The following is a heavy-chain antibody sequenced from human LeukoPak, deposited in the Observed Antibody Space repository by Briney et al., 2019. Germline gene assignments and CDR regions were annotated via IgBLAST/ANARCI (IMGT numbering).Heavy chain of an antibody. V-gene: IGHV4-59*11. Sequence: SETLSLTCTVSGGSISSHYWSWIRQPPGKGLEWIGYIYYSGSTNYNPSLKSRVTISVDTSKNQFSLKLSSVTAADTAVYYCARVRYYYDSSGDRGYYFDYWGQGTLVTVSS. CDR2: IYYSGST. CDR1: GGSISSHY. J-gene: IGHJ4*02. CDR3: ARVRYYYDSSGDRGYYFDY. D-gene: IGHD3-22*01.